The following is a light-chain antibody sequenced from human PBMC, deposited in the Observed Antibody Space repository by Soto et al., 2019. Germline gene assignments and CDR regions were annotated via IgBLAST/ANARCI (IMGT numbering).Light chain of an antibody. CDR2: EVS. V-gene: IGLV2-8*01. CDR1: SSDIGAYIY. Sequence: QSALTQPPSASGSPGQAVTISCTGTSSDIGAYIYVSWYQQHPRKAPKLMISEVSRRPSGVPERFSGSKSGNTASLTVSGLQADDEAHYYCSSYAGSNNFVFGTGTKLTVL. J-gene: IGLJ1*01. CDR3: SSYAGSNNFV.